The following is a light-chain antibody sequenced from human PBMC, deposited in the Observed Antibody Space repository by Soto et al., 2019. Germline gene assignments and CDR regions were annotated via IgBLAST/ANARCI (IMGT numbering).Light chain of an antibody. CDR3: QQYGRSPWT. CDR1: QTVSSNY. J-gene: IGKJ1*01. CDR2: DAS. V-gene: IGKV3-20*01. Sequence: EIVLTQSPGTLSLSPGDRATLSCRASQTVSSNYLAWYQQKPGQAPRLLIYDASSRATGIPDRFSGSGSGTDFTLTISRLEPEDFAVYYCQQYGRSPWTFGQGTKVEVK.